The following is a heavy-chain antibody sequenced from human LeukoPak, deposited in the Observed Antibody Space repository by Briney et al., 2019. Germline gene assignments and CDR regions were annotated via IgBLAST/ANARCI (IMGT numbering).Heavy chain of an antibody. J-gene: IGHJ4*02. D-gene: IGHD6-19*01. V-gene: IGHV3-7*03. CDR3: ARAVAGY. Sequence: GPSLRLSCSASGFTVSTYSMSSVRQASGKGMEWVATIKEEGREKTHVASVKARFTISRDNPKNALYLQMDSLRDEDTAVYYCARAVAGYWGEESLVAVAS. CDR2: IKEEGREK. CDR1: GFTVSTYS.